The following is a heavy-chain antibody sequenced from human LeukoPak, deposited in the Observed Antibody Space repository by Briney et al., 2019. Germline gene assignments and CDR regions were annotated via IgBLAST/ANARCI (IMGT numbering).Heavy chain of an antibody. CDR1: GIAFSSYS. CDR3: ARSQGGYCDY. J-gene: IGHJ4*02. CDR2: ITSNGGST. V-gene: IGHV3-64*01. Sequence: PGGSLRLSCEASGIAFSSYSMYWVRQAPGKGLEYVSAITSNGGSTYYVISVKGRFTISRDNSKSTLYLQMDSLIAEDMAVYFCARSQGGYCDYWGQGTLVTVSS.